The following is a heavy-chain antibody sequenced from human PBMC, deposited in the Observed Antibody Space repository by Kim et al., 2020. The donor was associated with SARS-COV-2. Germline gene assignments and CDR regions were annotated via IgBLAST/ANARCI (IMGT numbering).Heavy chain of an antibody. Sequence: SETLSLTCTVSGGSISSYYWSWIRQPAGKGLEWIGRIYTSGSTNYNPSLKSRVTMSVDTSKNQFSLKLSSVTAADTAVYYCARDLGYCGGDCYFIGAFDIWGQGTMVTVSS. CDR2: IYTSGST. D-gene: IGHD2-21*02. CDR3: ARDLGYCGGDCYFIGAFDI. CDR1: GGSISSYY. V-gene: IGHV4-4*07. J-gene: IGHJ3*02.